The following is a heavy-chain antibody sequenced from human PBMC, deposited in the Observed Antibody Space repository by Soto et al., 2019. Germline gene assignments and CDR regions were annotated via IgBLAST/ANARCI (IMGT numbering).Heavy chain of an antibody. CDR3: ARGREIAARPLYYYYYMDV. CDR1: GGSFSGYY. Sequence: SETLSLTCAVYGGSFSGYYWSWIRQPPGKGLEWIGEINHSGSTNYNPSLKSRVTISVDTSKNQFSLKLSSVTAADTAVYYCARGREIAARPLYYYYYMDVWGKGTTVTVSS. V-gene: IGHV4-34*01. J-gene: IGHJ6*03. CDR2: INHSGST. D-gene: IGHD6-6*01.